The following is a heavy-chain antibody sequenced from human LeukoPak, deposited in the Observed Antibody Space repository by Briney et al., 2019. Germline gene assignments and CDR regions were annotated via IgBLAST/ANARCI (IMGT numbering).Heavy chain of an antibody. CDR2: ISSNSRTM. CDR3: ARENRLTIFGVVTDYIDY. D-gene: IGHD3-3*01. J-gene: IGHJ4*02. V-gene: IGHV3-48*01. CDR1: GFTFSTYS. Sequence: SGGSLRLSCAASGFTFSTYSMNWVRQAPGKGLEWLSSISSNSRTMYYADSVKGRFTISRDNAKNSLYLQMNSLRAEDTAVYYCARENRLTIFGVVTDYIDYWGQGTLVTVSS.